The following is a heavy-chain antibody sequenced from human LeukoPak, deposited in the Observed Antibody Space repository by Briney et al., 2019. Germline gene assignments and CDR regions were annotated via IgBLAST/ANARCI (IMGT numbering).Heavy chain of an antibody. CDR1: EMSFSAYY. CDR2: INYGGST. CDR3: ARGFPPGSGSRGSHAFDV. D-gene: IGHD6-19*01. J-gene: IGHJ3*01. Sequence: KPSETLSLTCAVSEMSFSAYYWNWIRQSPGKGLEWIGEINYGGSTKYTPSLEGRGTILIDTSKNQFSLKLTSVTAADTAVYYCARGFPPGSGSRGSHAFDVWSQGTMVTVSS. V-gene: IGHV4-34*01.